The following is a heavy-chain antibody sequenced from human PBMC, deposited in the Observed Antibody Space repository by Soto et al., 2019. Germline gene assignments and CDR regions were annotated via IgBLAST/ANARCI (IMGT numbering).Heavy chain of an antibody. CDR2: IYATGTT. D-gene: IGHD1-1*01. CDR1: GASISGFY. V-gene: IGHV4-4*07. Sequence: SETLSLTCTVSGASISGFYWSWIRKSAGKGLEWIGRIYATGTTDYNPSLKSRVMMSVDTSKKQFSLKLRSVTAADTAVYYCVRDGTKTLRDWFDPWSQGISVTVYS. CDR3: VRDGTKTLRDWFDP. J-gene: IGHJ5*02.